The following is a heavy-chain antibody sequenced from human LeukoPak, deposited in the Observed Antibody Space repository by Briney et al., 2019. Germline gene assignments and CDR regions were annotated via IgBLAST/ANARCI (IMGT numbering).Heavy chain of an antibody. Sequence: GGSLRLSCAASGFTFSSYWMHWVRQAPGKGLVWVSRINTDGSSTSYADSVKGRFTISRDNAKNTLYLQMNSLRAEDTAVYYCARGATIFGVVIIFSDAFDIWGQGTMVTVSS. D-gene: IGHD3-3*01. J-gene: IGHJ3*02. CDR1: GFTFSSYW. V-gene: IGHV3-74*01. CDR2: INTDGSST. CDR3: ARGATIFGVVIIFSDAFDI.